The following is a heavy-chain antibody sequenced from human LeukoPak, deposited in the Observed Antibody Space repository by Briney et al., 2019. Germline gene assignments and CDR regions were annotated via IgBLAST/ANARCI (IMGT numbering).Heavy chain of an antibody. Sequence: SEALSLTCTISGGSITSYHWSWIRQPPGKGLEWIGYIYYSGSTNYNPSLKSRVTISVDTSKNQFSLTLRSVTAADTAVYECARGSRDGYNHFDYWGQGTLVTVSS. CDR3: ARGSRDGYNHFDY. D-gene: IGHD5-24*01. J-gene: IGHJ4*02. CDR1: GGSITSYH. CDR2: IYYSGST. V-gene: IGHV4-59*01.